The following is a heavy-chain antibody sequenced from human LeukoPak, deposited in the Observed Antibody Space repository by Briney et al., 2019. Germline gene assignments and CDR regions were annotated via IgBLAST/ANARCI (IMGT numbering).Heavy chain of an antibody. CDR2: IYYSGST. CDR1: GGSISSSSYY. Sequence: SETLSLTCTVSGGSISSSSYYWGWIRQPPGKGLEWIGSIYYSGSTYYNPSLKSRVTISVDTSKNQFSLKLSSVTAADTAVYYCARDSFYAFDIWGQGTMVTVSS. V-gene: IGHV4-39*07. CDR3: ARDSFYAFDI. J-gene: IGHJ3*02.